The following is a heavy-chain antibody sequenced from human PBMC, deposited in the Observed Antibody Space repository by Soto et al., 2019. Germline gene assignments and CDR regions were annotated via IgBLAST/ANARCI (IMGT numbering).Heavy chain of an antibody. J-gene: IGHJ6*03. CDR2: IYYSGST. CDR3: ARLKSHEVAGREDYYYYYYMDV. V-gene: IGHV4-59*08. CDR1: GGSISSYY. Sequence: PSETLSLTCTVSGGSISSYYWSWIRQPPGKGLEWIGYIYYSGSTNYNPSLKSRVTISVDTSKNQFSLKLSSVTAADTAVYYCARLKSHEVAGREDYYYYYYMDVWGKGTTVTVSS. D-gene: IGHD6-19*01.